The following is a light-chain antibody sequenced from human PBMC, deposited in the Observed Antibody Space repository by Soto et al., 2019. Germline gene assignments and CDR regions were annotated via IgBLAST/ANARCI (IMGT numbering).Light chain of an antibody. V-gene: IGKV3-15*01. CDR2: GES. CDR3: QQYNNWPFT. CDR1: QSVSSN. Sequence: EIVMTQSPATLSVSPGERATLSCRASQSVSSNLAWYQQKPGQAPRILIYGESSRATGIPARFSGSGSGTVFTLTISSLQSEDFAVYYCQQYNNWPFTFGPGTKVDIK. J-gene: IGKJ3*01.